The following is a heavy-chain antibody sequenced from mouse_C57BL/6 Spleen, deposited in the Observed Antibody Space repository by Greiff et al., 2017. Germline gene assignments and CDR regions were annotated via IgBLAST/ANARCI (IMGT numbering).Heavy chain of an antibody. V-gene: IGHV1-69*01. D-gene: IGHD1-1*01. CDR3: ASGYCGSSPLFAY. Sequence: QVHLQQPGAELVMPGASVKLSCKASGYTFTSYWMHWVKQRPGQGLEWIGEIDPSDSYTNYNQKFKGKSTLTVDKSSSTAYMQLSSLTSEDSAVYYVASGYCGSSPLFAYWGQGTLVTVSA. CDR2: IDPSDSYT. J-gene: IGHJ3*01. CDR1: GYTFTSYW.